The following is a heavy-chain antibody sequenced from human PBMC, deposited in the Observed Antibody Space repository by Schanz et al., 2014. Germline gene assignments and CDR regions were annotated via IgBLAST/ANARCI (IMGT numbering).Heavy chain of an antibody. CDR3: ARDGNYYGSRNYYKTPYYFDY. V-gene: IGHV4-31*03. Sequence: QVQLQESGPGLVKPSQTLSLTCTVSGGSVSSGGDYWSWIRQHPGKGLEWIGFISYSGSTYYNPSLKSRVTISVNTAKNQFSLKLRSGTAADTAVYYCARDGNYYGSRNYYKTPYYFDYWGQGTLVTVSS. CDR2: ISYSGST. J-gene: IGHJ4*02. D-gene: IGHD3-10*01. CDR1: GGSVSSGGDY.